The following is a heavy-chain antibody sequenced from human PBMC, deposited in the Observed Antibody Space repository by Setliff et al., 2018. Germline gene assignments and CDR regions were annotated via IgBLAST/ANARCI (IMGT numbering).Heavy chain of an antibody. V-gene: IGHV1-2*06. CDR2: INPNSGDT. D-gene: IGHD5-18*01. Sequence: ASVKVSCKASGYTFTDYYMHWMRQAPGQGLEWVGRINPNSGDTNYAQNFQGRVTMTRDTSISTVYMELSRLRSDDTAVYYCARDISYGKIDYWGQGTQVTVSS. J-gene: IGHJ4*02. CDR3: ARDISYGKIDY. CDR1: GYTFTDYY.